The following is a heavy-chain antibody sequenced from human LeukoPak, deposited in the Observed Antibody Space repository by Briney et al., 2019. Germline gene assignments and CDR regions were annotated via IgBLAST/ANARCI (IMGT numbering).Heavy chain of an antibody. CDR1: GGSISSGGYS. CDR3: ARLTIAAAGNWFDP. J-gene: IGHJ5*02. Sequence: SETLSLTCAVSGGSISSGGYSWSWIRQPPGKGLEWIGYIYHSGSTYSNPSLKSRVTISVARSKNQFSLKLSSVTAADTAVYYCARLTIAAAGNWFDPWGQGTLVTVSS. CDR2: IYHSGST. V-gene: IGHV4-30-2*01. D-gene: IGHD6-13*01.